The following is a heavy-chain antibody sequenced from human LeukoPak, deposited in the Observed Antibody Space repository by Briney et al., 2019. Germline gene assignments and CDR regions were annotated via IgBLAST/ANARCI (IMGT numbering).Heavy chain of an antibody. V-gene: IGHV3-53*01. CDR2: IYSGGST. D-gene: IGHD2-15*01. CDR1: GSTFSNAW. CDR3: TRESGGTSIDY. J-gene: IGHJ4*02. Sequence: GGSLRLSCAASGSTFSNAWMNWVRQAPGKGLEWVSVIYSGGSTYYGDSVKGRFTISRDNSKNTLSLQMNSLRVEDTAVYYCTRESGGTSIDYWGQGTLVTVSS.